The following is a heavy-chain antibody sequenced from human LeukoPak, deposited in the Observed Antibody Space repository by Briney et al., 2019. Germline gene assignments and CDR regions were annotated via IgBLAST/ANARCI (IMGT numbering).Heavy chain of an antibody. D-gene: IGHD5-12*01. Sequence: SETLSLTCTVSGGSISSYYWSWIRQPPGKGLEWIGYIYYSGSTNYNPSLKSRVTIPVDTSKNQFSLKLSSVTAADTAVYYCARDSRGYSGSLGYWGQGTLVTVSS. J-gene: IGHJ4*02. V-gene: IGHV4-59*01. CDR1: GGSISSYY. CDR2: IYYSGST. CDR3: ARDSRGYSGSLGY.